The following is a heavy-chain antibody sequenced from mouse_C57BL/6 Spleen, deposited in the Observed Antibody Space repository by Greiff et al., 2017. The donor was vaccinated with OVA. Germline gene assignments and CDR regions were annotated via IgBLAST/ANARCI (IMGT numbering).Heavy chain of an antibody. V-gene: IGHV14-4*01. J-gene: IGHJ2*01. CDR2: IDPENGDT. Sequence: EVKLVESGAELVRPGASVKLSCTASGFNIKDDYMHWVKQRPEQGLEWIGWIDPENGDTEYASKFQGKATITADTSSNTAYLQLSSLTSEDTAVYYCTTFPGYWGQGTTLTVSS. CDR1: GFNIKDDY. CDR3: TTFPGY.